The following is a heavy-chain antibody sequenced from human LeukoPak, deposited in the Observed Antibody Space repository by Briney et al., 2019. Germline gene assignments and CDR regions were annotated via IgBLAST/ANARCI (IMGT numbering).Heavy chain of an antibody. CDR2: IYYSGST. CDR3: ATSYGDYAAAFDI. D-gene: IGHD4-17*01. CDR1: GGSISSGDYY. J-gene: IGHJ3*02. V-gene: IGHV4-30-4*01. Sequence: SQALSLTCTVSGGSISSGDYYGSWMRQPPGKGLEWIGYIYYSGSTFYNPSLNSRVTISVHTSNNQFSLKLSSVTAADTAVYYCATSYGDYAAAFDIWGQGTMVTVSS.